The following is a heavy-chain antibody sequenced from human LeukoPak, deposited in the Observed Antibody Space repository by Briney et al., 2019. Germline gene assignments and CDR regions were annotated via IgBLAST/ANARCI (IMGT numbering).Heavy chain of an antibody. CDR1: VYSISSGYH. Sequence: SETLSLTCAVSVYSISSGYHWGWIRQPPGKGLEWIGSIYHSGSTYYSPSLKSRVTISVDTSKSQFSLKLSSVTAADTAVYYCARDPRGGNNWFDPWGQGTLVTVSS. D-gene: IGHD3-16*01. CDR2: IYHSGST. CDR3: ARDPRGGNNWFDP. V-gene: IGHV4-38-2*02. J-gene: IGHJ5*02.